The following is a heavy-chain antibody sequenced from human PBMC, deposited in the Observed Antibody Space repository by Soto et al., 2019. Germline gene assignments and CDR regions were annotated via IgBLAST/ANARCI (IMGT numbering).Heavy chain of an antibody. CDR3: ARVSIRNDAFDI. CDR2: MNPNSGNT. V-gene: IGHV1-8*01. D-gene: IGHD1-1*01. J-gene: IGHJ3*02. Sequence: ASVKVSCKASGYTFTSYDINWVRQATGQGLEWMGWMNPNSGNTGYAQKFQGRDTMTRNTSISTAYMELSSLRSEDTAVYYCARVSIRNDAFDIWGQGTMVTVSS. CDR1: GYTFTSYD.